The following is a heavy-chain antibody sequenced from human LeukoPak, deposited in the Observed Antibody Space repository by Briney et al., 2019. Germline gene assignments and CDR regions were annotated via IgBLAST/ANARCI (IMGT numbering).Heavy chain of an antibody. D-gene: IGHD3-22*01. CDR1: GGTFSSYA. Sequence: SVKVSCKASGGTFSSYAISWVRQAAGQGREWMGGIIPIFGTANYAQKFQGRVTITADKSTSTAYMELSSLRSEDTAVYYCARGRDYYDTSGYYYGSWGQGTLVTVSS. CDR3: ARGRDYYDTSGYYYGS. V-gene: IGHV1-69*06. CDR2: IIPIFGTA. J-gene: IGHJ5*02.